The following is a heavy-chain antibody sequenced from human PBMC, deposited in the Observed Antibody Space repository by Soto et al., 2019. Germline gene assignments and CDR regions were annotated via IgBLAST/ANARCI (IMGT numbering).Heavy chain of an antibody. V-gene: IGHV3-48*03. D-gene: IGHD3-22*01. J-gene: IGHJ4*02. CDR1: GFTFSNYE. CDR3: ARPTETSGYFYPDN. CDR2: ISSSGTTI. Sequence: GGSLRLSCVASGFTFSNYEMNWVRQAPGKGLEWISYISSSGTTIYYADSVKGRFTISRDNAKNSLYLQMNSLRAEDTAVYYCARPTETSGYFYPDNWGQGTLVTVSS.